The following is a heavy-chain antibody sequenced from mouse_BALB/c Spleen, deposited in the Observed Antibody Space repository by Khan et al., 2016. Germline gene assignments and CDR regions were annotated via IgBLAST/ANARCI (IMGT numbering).Heavy chain of an antibody. V-gene: IGHV9-3-1*01. Sequence: QIQLVQSGPELKKPGKTVKISCKASGYTFTNYGMNWVKQAPGKGLKWMGWINTYSGESTSADDFKGRFAFSLETSANTAYLQINNPKNEDTATYFCARYRYYYGSSRYFDVWGAGTTVTVSS. CDR3: ARYRYYYGSSRYFDV. D-gene: IGHD1-1*01. CDR2: INTYSGES. CDR1: GYTFTNYG. J-gene: IGHJ1*01.